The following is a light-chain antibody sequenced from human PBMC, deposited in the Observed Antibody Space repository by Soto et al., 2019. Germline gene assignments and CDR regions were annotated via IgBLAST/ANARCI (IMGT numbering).Light chain of an antibody. Sequence: AIQVTQSPSSLSASVGDRVTITCRASQGIRNDLGWYQQKPGKAPKLLIYAASSLQSGVPPRFSGSGSGTDFTLTISSLQPEDFATDYCLQDYNYPLTCGGGTKVDIK. CDR3: LQDYNYPLT. V-gene: IGKV1-6*01. CDR1: QGIRND. J-gene: IGKJ4*01. CDR2: AAS.